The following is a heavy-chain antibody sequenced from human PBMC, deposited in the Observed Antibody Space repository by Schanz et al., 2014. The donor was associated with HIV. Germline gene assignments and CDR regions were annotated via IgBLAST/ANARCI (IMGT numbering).Heavy chain of an antibody. CDR3: ARGPRYAY. V-gene: IGHV3-30-3*01. CDR1: GFSFSDYY. Sequence: VQLVESGGGLVQPGRSLRLSCAASGFSFSDYYMSWIRQAPGKGLEWVAFISYDGNNEYYAASVKGRFTISRDNSKNTVYLQMNSLRAGDTAMYYCARGPRYAYWGQGNLVTVSS. D-gene: IGHD1-1*01. CDR2: ISYDGNNE. J-gene: IGHJ4*02.